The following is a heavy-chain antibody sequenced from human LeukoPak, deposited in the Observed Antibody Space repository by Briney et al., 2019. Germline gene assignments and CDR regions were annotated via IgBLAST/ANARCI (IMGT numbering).Heavy chain of an antibody. CDR2: INHSGST. D-gene: IGHD5-24*01. Sequence: SETLSLTCTVSGGSISNSYYYWGWTRQPPGEALEWIGEINHSGSTNYNPSLKSRVTISVDTSKNQFSLKLSSVTAADTAVYYCASRDGYNLPYWGQGTLVTVSS. V-gene: IGHV4-39*07. J-gene: IGHJ4*02. CDR3: ASRDGYNLPY. CDR1: GGSISNSYYY.